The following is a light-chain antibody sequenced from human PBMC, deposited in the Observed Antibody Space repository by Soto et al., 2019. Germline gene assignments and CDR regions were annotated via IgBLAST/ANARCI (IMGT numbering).Light chain of an antibody. V-gene: IGKV3-15*01. J-gene: IGKJ2*01. CDR3: QQYNNWPPLYT. Sequence: EIVMTQSPATLSVPPGERATLSCRASQSVSSDLAWYQQQPGQAPRLLIYGASMRATGIPARFSGSGSGTEFTLTISSLQSEDFAVYYCQQYNNWPPLYTFGQGTK. CDR2: GAS. CDR1: QSVSSD.